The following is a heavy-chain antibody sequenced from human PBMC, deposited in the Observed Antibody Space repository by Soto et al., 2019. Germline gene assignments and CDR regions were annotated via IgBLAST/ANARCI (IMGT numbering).Heavy chain of an antibody. Sequence: PGGSLRLSCAASGFTFDDYGMSWVRQAPGKGLEWVSGINWNGGSTGCADSVKGRFTISRDNAKNSLYLQMNSLRAEDTALYYCARLYSSAWYGPGRYWGQGTLVTVS. J-gene: IGHJ4*02. CDR1: GFTFDDYG. D-gene: IGHD6-19*01. V-gene: IGHV3-20*04. CDR2: INWNGGST. CDR3: ARLYSSAWYGPGRY.